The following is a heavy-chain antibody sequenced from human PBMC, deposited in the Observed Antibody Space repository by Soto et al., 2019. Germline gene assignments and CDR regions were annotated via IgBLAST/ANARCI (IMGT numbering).Heavy chain of an antibody. J-gene: IGHJ6*03. D-gene: IGHD5-12*01. CDR1: GYSFSQYY. CDR3: ARESGGATATLDYYYFYMDV. Sequence: QVQLVQSGAEVEKPGASVTVSCKASGYSFSQYYLHWVRQAPGQGPEWMGWINPNSGATKYAQKFQGRVTMPRDTSVRTAFMELKWLQSDDTAVYYCARESGGATATLDYYYFYMDVWGRGTTVTVSS. V-gene: IGHV1-2*02. CDR2: INPNSGAT.